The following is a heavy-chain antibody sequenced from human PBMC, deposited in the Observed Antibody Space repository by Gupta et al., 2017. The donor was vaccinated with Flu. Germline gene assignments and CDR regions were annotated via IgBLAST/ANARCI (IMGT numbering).Heavy chain of an antibody. J-gene: IGHJ4*02. Sequence: EVPLLESGGGLVQPGGSLRLSCAVSGFTFSRHAMTWVRQAPEKGLECVSAISASGETTYYADSVKGRFTVSRDNSKNTLYLQMNSLRAEDTAVYFCAKDYGSFDYWGQGTLVTVSS. D-gene: IGHD3-16*01. CDR2: ISASGETT. V-gene: IGHV3-23*01. CDR1: GFTFSRHA. CDR3: AKDYGSFDY.